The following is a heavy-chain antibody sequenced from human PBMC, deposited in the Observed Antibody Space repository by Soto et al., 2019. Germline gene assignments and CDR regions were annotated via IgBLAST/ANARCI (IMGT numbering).Heavy chain of an antibody. Sequence: QVQLVQSGAEVKKPGASVKVSCKASGYTFSSYAITWVRQAPGQGLEWMGWISGNSADTKYAQKLQGRVTMSTDTSTSTAYMELRSLRSDDPAVYYCAKGGYYDRSGPPALDYFDYWGQGTLLTVSS. J-gene: IGHJ4*02. CDR2: ISGNSADT. V-gene: IGHV1-18*01. CDR1: GYTFSSYA. CDR3: AKGGYYDRSGPPALDYFDY. D-gene: IGHD3-22*01.